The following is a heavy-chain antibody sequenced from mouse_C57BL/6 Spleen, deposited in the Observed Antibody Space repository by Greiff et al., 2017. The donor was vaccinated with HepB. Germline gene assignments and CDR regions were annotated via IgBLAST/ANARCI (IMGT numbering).Heavy chain of an antibody. Sequence: ESGPGLVKPSQSLSLTCSVTGYSITSGYYWNWIRQFPGNKLEWMGYISYDGSNNYNPSLKNRISITRDTSKNQFFLKLNSVTTEDTATYYCARIYYYGSSYGNFDYWGQGTTLTVSS. V-gene: IGHV3-6*01. CDR1: GYSITSGYY. J-gene: IGHJ2*01. D-gene: IGHD1-1*01. CDR2: ISYDGSN. CDR3: ARIYYYGSSYGNFDY.